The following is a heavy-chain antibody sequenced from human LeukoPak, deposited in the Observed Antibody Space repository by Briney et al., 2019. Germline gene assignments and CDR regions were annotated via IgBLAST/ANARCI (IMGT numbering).Heavy chain of an antibody. CDR1: GFTFSSYG. V-gene: IGHV3-30*18. CDR3: AKDHFDWSNWFDP. Sequence: PGRSLRLSCAASGFTFSSYGMHWVRQAPGKGLEWVAVISYDGSNKYYADSVKGRFTISRDNPKNTLYLQMNSLRAEDTAVYYCAKDHFDWSNWFDPWGQGTLVTVSS. J-gene: IGHJ5*02. D-gene: IGHD3-9*01. CDR2: ISYDGSNK.